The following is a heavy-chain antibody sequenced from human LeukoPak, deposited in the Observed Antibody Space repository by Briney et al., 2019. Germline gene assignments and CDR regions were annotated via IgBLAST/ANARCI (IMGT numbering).Heavy chain of an antibody. Sequence: PSETLSLTCTVSGGSISGYYWSWIRQPPGKGLEWIGYIYYSGSTNYNPSLKSRVTISVDTSKNQFSLKLSSVTAADTAVYYCASTALLRYFDWWGQGTLVTVSS. V-gene: IGHV4-59*12. CDR3: ASTALLRYFDW. J-gene: IGHJ4*02. D-gene: IGHD3-9*01. CDR1: GGSISGYY. CDR2: IYYSGST.